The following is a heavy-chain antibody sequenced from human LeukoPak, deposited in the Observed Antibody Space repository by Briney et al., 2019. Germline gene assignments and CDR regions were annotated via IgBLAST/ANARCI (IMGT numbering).Heavy chain of an antibody. CDR2: ISTSSSYI. J-gene: IGHJ4*02. Sequence: GGSLRLSCAASGFTFSSYSMNWVRQAPGKGLEWVSSISTSSSYINYADSVKGRFTISRDNAKKSLYLQMNSLRAEGTAVYYCARSGRYKPRTFPDYWGQGTLVTVSS. CDR3: ARSGRYKPRTFPDY. D-gene: IGHD3-9*01. V-gene: IGHV3-21*01. CDR1: GFTFSSYS.